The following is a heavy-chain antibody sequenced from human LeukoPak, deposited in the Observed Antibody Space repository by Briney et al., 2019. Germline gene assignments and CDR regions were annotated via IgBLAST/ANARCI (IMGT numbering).Heavy chain of an antibody. Sequence: GGSLSLSCAASGFTVSSNYMSWVRQAPGKGLEWVSVIYSGGTTFKAGSVKGRFTISRDTSKNTVYLQMNSLRAEDTAIYYCARQRQWNDGFDIWGQGAVVTVSS. CDR1: GFTVSSNY. D-gene: IGHD6-19*01. CDR2: IYSGGTT. V-gene: IGHV3-53*01. J-gene: IGHJ3*02. CDR3: ARQRQWNDGFDI.